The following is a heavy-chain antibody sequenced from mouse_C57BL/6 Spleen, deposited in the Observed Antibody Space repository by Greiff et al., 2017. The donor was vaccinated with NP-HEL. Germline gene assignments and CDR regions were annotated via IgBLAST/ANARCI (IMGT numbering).Heavy chain of an antibody. CDR3: ARSAGSYDATTFAY. D-gene: IGHD2-3*01. V-gene: IGHV1-76*01. CDR1: GYTFTDYY. Sequence: QVQLKQSGAELVRPGASVKLSCKASGYTFTDYYINWVKQRPGQGLEWIARIYPGSGNTYYNEKFKGKATLTAEKSSSTAYMQLSSLTSEDSAVYFCARSAGSYDATTFAYWGQGTLVTVSA. CDR2: IYPGSGNT. J-gene: IGHJ3*01.